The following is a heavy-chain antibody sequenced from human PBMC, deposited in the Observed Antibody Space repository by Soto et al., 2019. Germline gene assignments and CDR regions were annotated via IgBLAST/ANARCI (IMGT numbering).Heavy chain of an antibody. J-gene: IGHJ4*02. CDR2: IYGDDDK. CDR3: AHAYYYDRSGSFHFDY. CDR1: GFSLTTSGVG. Sequence: QITLKESGPTVVKPTQTLTLTCTFSGFSLTTSGVGVGWIRQPPGKALEWLTLIYGDDDKRYNPSLTGRLTITKETSKNQLVLTVTNMDPVDRGTYYCAHAYYYDRSGSFHFDYWGQGTLVTVSS. V-gene: IGHV2-5*02. D-gene: IGHD3-22*01.